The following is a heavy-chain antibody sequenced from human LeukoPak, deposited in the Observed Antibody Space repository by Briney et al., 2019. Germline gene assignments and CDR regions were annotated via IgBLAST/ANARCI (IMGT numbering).Heavy chain of an antibody. CDR3: ARDSPARRLVIIRSHWFDP. D-gene: IGHD3-9*01. Sequence: KTSETLSLTCTVSGGSISSSSYYWGWIRPPPGKGLEWIGSIYYSRSTYYNPSLKSRVTISVDTSKNQFSLKLSSVTAADTAVYYCARDSPARRLVIIRSHWFDPWGQGTLLTVSS. J-gene: IGHJ5*02. CDR1: GGSISSSSYY. V-gene: IGHV4-39*07. CDR2: IYYSRST.